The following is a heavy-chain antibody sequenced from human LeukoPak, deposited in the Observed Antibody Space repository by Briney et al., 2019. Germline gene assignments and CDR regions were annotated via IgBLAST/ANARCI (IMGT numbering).Heavy chain of an antibody. Sequence: ASVKVSCKASGYTFTSYDINWVRQATGQGLEWMGWMNPNSGNTGYAQKFRGRVTITRNTSISTAYMELSSLRSEDTAVYYCARGGRGRNWFDPWGQGTLVTVSS. CDR2: MNPNSGNT. V-gene: IGHV1-8*03. CDR1: GYTFTSYD. CDR3: ARGGRGRNWFDP. D-gene: IGHD3-10*01. J-gene: IGHJ5*02.